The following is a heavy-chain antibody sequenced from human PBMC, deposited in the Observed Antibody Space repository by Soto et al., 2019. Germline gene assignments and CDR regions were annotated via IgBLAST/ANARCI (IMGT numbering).Heavy chain of an antibody. CDR3: ARGSTSITIFGVVINNWFDP. CDR2: IGTAGDT. J-gene: IGHJ5*02. D-gene: IGHD3-3*01. V-gene: IGHV3-13*01. Sequence: GESLKISWAASGFTFSSYDMHWVRQATGKGLEWVSAIGTAGDTYYPGSVKGRFTISRENANNSLYLQMNSLRAGDTAVYYCARGSTSITIFGVVINNWFDPWGQGTLVTVSS. CDR1: GFTFSSYD.